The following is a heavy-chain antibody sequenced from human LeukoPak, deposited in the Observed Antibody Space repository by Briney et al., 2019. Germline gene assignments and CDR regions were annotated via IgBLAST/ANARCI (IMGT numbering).Heavy chain of an antibody. J-gene: IGHJ6*03. CDR3: ARGLHYYDSSGYYTYYMDV. CDR1: GGSFSGYY. D-gene: IGHD3-22*01. Sequence: ASETLSLTCAVYGGSFSGYYWSWIRQPPGKGLEWIGYIYYSGSTNYNPSLKSRVTISVDTSKNQFSLKLSSVTAADTAVYYCARGLHYYDSSGYYTYYMDVWGKGTTVTVSS. CDR2: IYYSGST. V-gene: IGHV4-59*01.